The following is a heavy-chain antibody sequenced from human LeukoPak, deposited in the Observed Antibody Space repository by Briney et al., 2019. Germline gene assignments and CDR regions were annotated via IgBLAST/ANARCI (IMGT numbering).Heavy chain of an antibody. D-gene: IGHD6-13*01. J-gene: IGHJ5*02. V-gene: IGHV4-34*01. CDR2: INHSGST. Sequence: ETLSLTCAVYGGSFSGYYWSWIRQPPEKGLEWIGEINHSGSTNYNPSLKSRVTISVDTSKNQFSLKLSSVTAADTAVYYCARGRQQLVRSRSWNWFDPWGQGTLVTVSS. CDR3: ARGRQQLVRSRSWNWFDP. CDR1: GGSFSGYY.